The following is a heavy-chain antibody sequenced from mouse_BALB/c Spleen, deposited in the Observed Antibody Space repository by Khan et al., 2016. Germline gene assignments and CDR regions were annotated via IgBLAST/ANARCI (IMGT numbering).Heavy chain of an antibody. V-gene: IGHV1S29*02. CDR2: IYPYNGGT. D-gene: IGHD2-14*01. J-gene: IGHJ3*01. CDR1: GYTFTDYN. CDR3: ARRRYDFGFAY. Sequence: VQLQQSGPELVKPGASVKISCKASGYTFTDYNMHWVKQSHGKSLEWIGYIYPYNGGTGYKQQFKSKATLTVDDSSSTVYMELSSLTSEDADGDYCARRRYDFGFAYWGQGTLVTVAA.